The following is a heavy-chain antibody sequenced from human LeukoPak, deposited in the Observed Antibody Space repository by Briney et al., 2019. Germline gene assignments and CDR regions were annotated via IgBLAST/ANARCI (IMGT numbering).Heavy chain of an antibody. J-gene: IGHJ3*02. CDR1: GYSISSGYY. CDR2: IYHSGST. V-gene: IGHV4-38-2*02. Sequence: MPSETLSLTCTVSGYSISSGYYWGWIRQPPGKGLEWIGSIYHSGSTYYNPSLKSRVTISVDTSKNQFSLKLSSVTAADAAVYYCASTHILRFLEWGPGAFDIWGQGTMVTVSS. D-gene: IGHD3-3*01. CDR3: ASTHILRFLEWGPGAFDI.